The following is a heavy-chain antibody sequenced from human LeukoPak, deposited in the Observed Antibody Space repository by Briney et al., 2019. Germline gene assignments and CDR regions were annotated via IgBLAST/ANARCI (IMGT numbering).Heavy chain of an antibody. J-gene: IGHJ4*02. Sequence: PSETLSLTCTVSGGSISSSSYYWGWIRQPPGKGLEWIGSIYYSGSTYYNPSLKSRVTISVDTSKNQFSLKLSSVTAADTAVYYCARVPDYYDSSGSYDYWGQGTLVTVSS. V-gene: IGHV4-39*07. D-gene: IGHD3-22*01. CDR2: IYYSGST. CDR3: ARVPDYYDSSGSYDY. CDR1: GGSISSSSYY.